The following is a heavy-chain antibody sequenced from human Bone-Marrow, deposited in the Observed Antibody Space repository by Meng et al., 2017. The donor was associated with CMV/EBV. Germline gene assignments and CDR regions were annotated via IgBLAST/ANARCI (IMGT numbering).Heavy chain of an antibody. J-gene: IGHJ4*02. V-gene: IGHV4-59*13. CDR1: GASISSNY. CDR2: ISHNGYI. CDR3: ARVFVRPRRGYYFDY. Sequence: SETLSLTCTVSGASISSNYWSWNRRPPGKGLQYIGSISHNGYINYNPSLKGRVTISLDTSKNQFSLKLSSVTAADTAVYYCARVFVRPRRGYYFDYWGQGTLVTVSS.